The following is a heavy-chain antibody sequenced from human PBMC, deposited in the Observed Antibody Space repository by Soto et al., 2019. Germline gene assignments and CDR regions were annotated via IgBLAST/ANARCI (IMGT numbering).Heavy chain of an antibody. J-gene: IGHJ4*02. CDR3: ASAGYSSGWYYFDY. CDR2: INAGNGNT. Sequence: ASVKVSCKASGYTFTSYAMHWVRQAPGQRLEWMGWINAGNGNTKYSQKYQGRVTMTRDTSTSTVYMELSSLRSEDTAVYYCASAGYSSGWYYFDYWGQGTLVTVSS. D-gene: IGHD6-19*01. CDR1: GYTFTSYA. V-gene: IGHV1-3*01.